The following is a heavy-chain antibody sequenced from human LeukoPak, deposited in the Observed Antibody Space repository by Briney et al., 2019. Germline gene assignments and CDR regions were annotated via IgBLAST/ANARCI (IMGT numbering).Heavy chain of an antibody. CDR2: INLDGSQK. CDR3: ARDVDYANPRHDY. J-gene: IGHJ4*02. Sequence: GGSLRLSCAASGFTVFNYWMSWVRQAPGKGLEWVANINLDGSQKYYVDSLKGRFTISRDNAKNSLYLQMNSLRAEDTAVYYCARDVDYANPRHDYWGQGTLVTVSS. V-gene: IGHV3-7*01. D-gene: IGHD4/OR15-4a*01. CDR1: GFTVFNYW.